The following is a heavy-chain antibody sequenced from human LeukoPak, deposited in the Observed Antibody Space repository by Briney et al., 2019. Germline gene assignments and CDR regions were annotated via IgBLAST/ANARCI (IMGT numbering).Heavy chain of an antibody. Sequence: PSETLSLACTVSGGSISSYYWSWIRQPPGKGLEWIGYIYYSGSTNYNPSLKSRVTISVDTSKNQFSLNLKSVTAADTAVYYCARVEPPAYYYGMDVWGQGTTVIVSS. CDR3: ARVEPPAYYYGMDV. V-gene: IGHV4-59*01. J-gene: IGHJ6*02. CDR1: GGSISSYY. D-gene: IGHD1-1*01. CDR2: IYYSGST.